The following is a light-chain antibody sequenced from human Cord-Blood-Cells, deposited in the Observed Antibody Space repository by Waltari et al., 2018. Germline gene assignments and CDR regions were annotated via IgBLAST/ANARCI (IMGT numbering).Light chain of an antibody. CDR2: AAS. V-gene: IGKV1-39*01. CDR1: QSISSY. J-gene: IGKJ1*01. Sequence: DIQMTQSPSSLSASLGDRVTITCRASQSISSYLNWYQQKPGKAPKLLIYAASSLQSGVPSRFSGSGSGTEFTLTISSLQPEDFATYYCQQSYSTPTFGQGTKVEIK. CDR3: QQSYSTPT.